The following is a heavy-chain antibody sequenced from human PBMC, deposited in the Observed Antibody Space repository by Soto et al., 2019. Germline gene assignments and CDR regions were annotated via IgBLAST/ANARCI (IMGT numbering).Heavy chain of an antibody. CDR2: ISSYNSYT. Sequence: PGGSLRLSCAASGFNFSDSRMNWVRQAPGKGLEWVASISSYNSYTYYSDSVKGRFAISRDNAKSSVSLQMNTLRVEDTAVYYCAREDSIIIPAVSDFWGQGTLVTVSS. J-gene: IGHJ4*02. CDR3: AREDSIIIPAVSDF. D-gene: IGHD2-2*01. V-gene: IGHV3-21*01. CDR1: GFNFSDSR.